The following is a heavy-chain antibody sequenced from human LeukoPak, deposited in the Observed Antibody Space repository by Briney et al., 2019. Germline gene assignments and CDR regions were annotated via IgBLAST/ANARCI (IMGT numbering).Heavy chain of an antibody. V-gene: IGHV3-7*01. CDR2: IKQDGSEK. CDR3: AREWLGYSYGTRTPYFDY. J-gene: IGHJ4*02. D-gene: IGHD5-18*01. CDR1: GFTFSSYW. Sequence: PGGSLRLSCAASGFTFSSYWMSWVRQAPGKGLEWVANIKQDGSEKYYVDSVKGRFTISRDNAKNSLYLQMNSLRAEDTAVYYCAREWLGYSYGTRTPYFDYWGQGTPVTVSS.